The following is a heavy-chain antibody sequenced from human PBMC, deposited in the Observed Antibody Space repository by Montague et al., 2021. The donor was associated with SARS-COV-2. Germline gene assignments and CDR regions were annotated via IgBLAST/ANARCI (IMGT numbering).Heavy chain of an antibody. V-gene: IGHV4-4*07. Sequence: SETLSLTCTVSGDSISYFYWSWIRQPAGKGMEWIGRVSVSGSTNTNSSRNSPVTMSVDTSKKQFSLRLSPVTAADTAVYYCARDVVAAPGTFDYWGQGTLVTVSS. CDR3: ARDVVAAPGTFDY. CDR1: GDSISYFY. J-gene: IGHJ4*02. D-gene: IGHD6-13*01. CDR2: VSVSGST.